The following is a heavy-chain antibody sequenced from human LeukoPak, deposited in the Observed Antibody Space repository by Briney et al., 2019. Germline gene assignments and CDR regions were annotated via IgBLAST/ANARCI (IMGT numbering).Heavy chain of an antibody. CDR3: ASESIAAAENFDY. CDR2: IYSGGST. J-gene: IGHJ4*02. V-gene: IGHV3-66*01. Sequence: GGSLGLSCAASGFTVSSNYMSWVRQAPGKGLEWVSVIYSGGSTYYADSVKGRFTISRDNSKNTLYLQMNSLRAEDTAVYYCASESIAAAENFDYWAREPWSQSPQ. CDR1: GFTVSSNY. D-gene: IGHD6-13*01.